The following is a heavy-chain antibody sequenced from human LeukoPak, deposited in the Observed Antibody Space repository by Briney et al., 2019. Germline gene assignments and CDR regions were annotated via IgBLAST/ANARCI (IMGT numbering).Heavy chain of an antibody. Sequence: PSETLSLTCTVSGGSISSYYWSWIRQPAGKGLEWIGRIYTSGSTNYNPSLKSRVTMSVDTSKNQFSLKLSSVTAADTAVYYCVRDYSSGYSVDAFDIWGQGTMVTVSS. CDR3: VRDYSSGYSVDAFDI. CDR1: GGSISSYY. V-gene: IGHV4-4*07. D-gene: IGHD3-22*01. CDR2: IYTSGST. J-gene: IGHJ3*02.